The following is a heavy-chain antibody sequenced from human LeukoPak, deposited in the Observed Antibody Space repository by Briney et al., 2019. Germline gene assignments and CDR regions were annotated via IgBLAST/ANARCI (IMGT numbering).Heavy chain of an antibody. CDR2: IKQDGSEK. Sequence: PGGSLRLPCAASGFTFSSYWMSWVRQAPGKGLEWVANIKQDGSEKYYVDSVKGRFTISRDNAKNSLYLQMNSLRAEDTAVYYCVPNWLRDPFDIWGQGTMVIVSS. CDR1: GFTFSSYW. J-gene: IGHJ3*02. V-gene: IGHV3-7*02. CDR3: VPNWLRDPFDI. D-gene: IGHD3-9*01.